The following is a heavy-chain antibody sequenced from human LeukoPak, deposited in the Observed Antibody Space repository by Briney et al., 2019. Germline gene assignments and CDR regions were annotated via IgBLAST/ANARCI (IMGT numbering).Heavy chain of an antibody. Sequence: GGSLRLSCAASGLTFSSYAMSWVRQAPGKGLEWVSDISGSGGSTYYADSVKGRFTISRDNSKNTLYLQMNSLRAEDTAVYYCAKADYGSGYSNAFDMWGQGTMVTVSS. CDR2: ISGSGGST. J-gene: IGHJ3*02. CDR1: GLTFSSYA. D-gene: IGHD3-22*01. V-gene: IGHV3-23*01. CDR3: AKADYGSGYSNAFDM.